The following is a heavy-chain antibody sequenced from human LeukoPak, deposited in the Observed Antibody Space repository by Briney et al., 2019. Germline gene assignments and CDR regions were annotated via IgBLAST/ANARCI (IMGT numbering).Heavy chain of an antibody. D-gene: IGHD3-22*01. CDR3: ARGEYYDSSGQCYFDY. CDR2: IYYSGST. Sequence: SETLSLTCTVSGGSISSYYWSWIRQPPGKGLEWIGYIYYSGSTNYNPSLKSRVTISVDTSKNQFSLKLSSVTAADTAVYYCARGEYYDSSGQCYFDYWGQGTLVTVSS. J-gene: IGHJ4*02. CDR1: GGSISSYY. V-gene: IGHV4-59*01.